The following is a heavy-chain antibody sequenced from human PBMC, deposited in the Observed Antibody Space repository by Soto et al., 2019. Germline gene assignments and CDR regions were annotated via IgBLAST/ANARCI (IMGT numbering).Heavy chain of an antibody. CDR3: AHGGTSMIVAKNFDY. Sequence: GGSLRLSCTASGFTFSSYEMNWVRQAPGKGLEWVSYISSGGITIYYADSVKGRFTISRDNAENSLYLQVISLRAEDTAVYYCAHGGTSMIVAKNFDYWGQGTLVTVSS. CDR2: ISSGGITI. V-gene: IGHV3-48*03. D-gene: IGHD3-22*01. CDR1: GFTFSSYE. J-gene: IGHJ4*02.